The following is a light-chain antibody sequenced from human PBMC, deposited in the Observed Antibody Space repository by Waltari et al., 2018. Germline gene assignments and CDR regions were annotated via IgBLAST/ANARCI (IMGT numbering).Light chain of an antibody. Sequence: ESVLTQSPATLSLSPGERATLSCRASQNVRRYLSWYQRKPGQAPRLLIYDASNRATGIPARFSGSGFGTDFTLTISSLEPEDFAVYYCQQRGNWPWTFGQGTKVET. CDR1: QNVRRY. J-gene: IGKJ1*01. CDR2: DAS. V-gene: IGKV3-11*01. CDR3: QQRGNWPWT.